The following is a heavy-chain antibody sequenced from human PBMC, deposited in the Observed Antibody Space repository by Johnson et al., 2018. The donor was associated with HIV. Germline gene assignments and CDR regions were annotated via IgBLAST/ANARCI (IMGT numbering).Heavy chain of an antibody. Sequence: VQLVESGGTLAKPAWSPRLSCAASGFTFDDYGMSWVRQAPGKGLEWVSGINWNGGSTGYADSVKGRFTISRDNAKNSLYLQMNSLRAEDTALYYCARDHLSSRGAFDIWGQGTMVTVSS. CDR1: GFTFDDYG. V-gene: IGHV3-20*04. D-gene: IGHD6-13*01. J-gene: IGHJ3*02. CDR2: INWNGGST. CDR3: ARDHLSSRGAFDI.